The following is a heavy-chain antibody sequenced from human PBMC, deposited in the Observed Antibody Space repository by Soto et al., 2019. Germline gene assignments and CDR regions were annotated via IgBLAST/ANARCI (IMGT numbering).Heavy chain of an antibody. CDR1: GDSISNGGYY. CDR2: IYYRGTT. Sequence: QVQLQESGPGLVKPSQTLSLTCTVSGDSISNGGYYWSLIRQQPGRVLEWFGYIYYRGTTYYNPSHKSRVTMSVDTSKDQFSLRLSSVTAAATAVYYCARALAARPTGDPYYFDYWGQGTLVTVSS. V-gene: IGHV4-31*03. CDR3: ARALAARPTGDPYYFDY. D-gene: IGHD6-6*01. J-gene: IGHJ4*02.